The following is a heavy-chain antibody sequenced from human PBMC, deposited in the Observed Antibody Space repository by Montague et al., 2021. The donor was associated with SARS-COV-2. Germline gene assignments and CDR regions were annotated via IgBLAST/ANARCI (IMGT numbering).Heavy chain of an antibody. Sequence: SLRLSCAASGFTVSSNYMSWVRQAPGKGLEWVSVIYSGGSTYYADSVKGRFTISRDNSKNTLYLQINSLRAEDTAVYYCARDRHWTNTYYDILTGYQYYYYGMDVWDQGTTVTVSS. V-gene: IGHV3-66*01. CDR3: ARDRHWTNTYYDILTGYQYYYYGMDV. J-gene: IGHJ6*02. CDR1: GFTVSSNY. CDR2: IYSGGST. D-gene: IGHD3-9*01.